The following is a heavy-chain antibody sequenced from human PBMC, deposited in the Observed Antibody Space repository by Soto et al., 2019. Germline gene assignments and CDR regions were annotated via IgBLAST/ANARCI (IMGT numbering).Heavy chain of an antibody. CDR2: ISSSSSTI. V-gene: IGHV3-48*02. CDR3: ARDRRDSYDY. Sequence: EVQLVESGGGLVQPGGSLRLSCAASGFTFSSYSMNWVRQAPGKGLEWVSYISSSSSTIYYADSVKGRFTISRDNAKNSLYLQINSLRDEDTAVYYCARDRRDSYDYWGQGTLVTVSS. CDR1: GFTFSSYS. J-gene: IGHJ4*02.